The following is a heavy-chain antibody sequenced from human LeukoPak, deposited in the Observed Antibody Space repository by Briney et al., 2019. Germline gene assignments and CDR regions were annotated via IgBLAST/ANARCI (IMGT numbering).Heavy chain of an antibody. CDR2: IKQDGSEK. CDR1: GFTFSSYW. V-gene: IGHV3-7*01. CDR3: ARASSPGRPIDDAFDI. Sequence: PGGSLRLSCAASGFTFSSYWMSWVRQAPGKGLEWVANIKQDGSEKYYVDSVKGRFTISRDNAKNSLYLQMNSLRAEDTAVYYCARASSPGRPIDDAFDIWGQGTMVTVSS. J-gene: IGHJ3*02.